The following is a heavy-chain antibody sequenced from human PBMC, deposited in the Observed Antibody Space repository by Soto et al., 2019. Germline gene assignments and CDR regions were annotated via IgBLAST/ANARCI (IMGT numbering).Heavy chain of an antibody. CDR2: VRVSDSRT. Sequence: EVQLLESGGGLVQPGGSLRLSCVASGIIFGSYDMSWVRQAPGKGLEWVSAVRVSDSRTFYADSVRGRFTISRDNSMNTLYLQMNSLRAEDTAVYYCAQFHGLGIYSPWFDPWGQGTLITVSS. D-gene: IGHD3-10*01. V-gene: IGHV3-23*01. CDR1: GIIFGSYD. CDR3: AQFHGLGIYSPWFDP. J-gene: IGHJ5*02.